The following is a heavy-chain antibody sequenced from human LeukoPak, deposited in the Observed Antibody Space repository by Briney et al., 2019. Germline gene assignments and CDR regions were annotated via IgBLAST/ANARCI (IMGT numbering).Heavy chain of an antibody. V-gene: IGHV4-59*01. Sequence: SETLSLTCTVSGDSISSYSWSWIRQPPGKGLEWIGNIYNSGSTDYNPSPKSRVTISVNLSKKQISLKLTSVTAADTALYYCARDKGPYWYFDLWGRGTLVTVSS. J-gene: IGHJ2*01. CDR1: GDSISSYS. CDR3: ARDKGPYWYFDL. CDR2: IYNSGST.